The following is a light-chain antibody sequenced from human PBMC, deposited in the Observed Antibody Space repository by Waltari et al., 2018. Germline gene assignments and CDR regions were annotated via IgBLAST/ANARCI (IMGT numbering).Light chain of an antibody. CDR1: TSNVGIKT. J-gene: IGLJ3*02. V-gene: IGLV1-44*01. CDR2: SVN. CDR3: AAWDDNLDGWL. Sequence: QSALTQPPSVSGTPGQRVTIPCSGITSNVGIKTVNGFQQSPGTAPKFLINSVNERPSGVPDRFSGSKSGTSASLVISGLQSEDEADYYCAAWDDNLDGWLFGGGTKVTVL.